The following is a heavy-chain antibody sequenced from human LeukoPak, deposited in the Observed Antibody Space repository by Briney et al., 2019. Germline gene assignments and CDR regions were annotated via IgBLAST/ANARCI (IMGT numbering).Heavy chain of an antibody. Sequence: GGSLRLSCAASGFTVGSNYMSWVRQAPGKGLEWVSVIYSDGSAYYPDSVKGRFTISRDNSKNTLYLQMNSLRADDTAVYFCAGGSLVWQFDYWGQGTLVAVSS. CDR2: IYSDGSA. J-gene: IGHJ4*02. D-gene: IGHD2-8*01. V-gene: IGHV3-53*01. CDR3: AGGSLVWQFDY. CDR1: GFTVGSNY.